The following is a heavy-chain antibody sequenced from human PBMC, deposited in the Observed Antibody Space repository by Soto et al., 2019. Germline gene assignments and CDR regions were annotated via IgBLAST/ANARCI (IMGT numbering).Heavy chain of an antibody. V-gene: IGHV1-69*12. J-gene: IGHJ5*02. CDR1: GGTFGSYA. CDR2: IIPIFSTP. D-gene: IGHD3-22*01. CDR3: ARPIQYYFDTSAQSAWFDP. Sequence: QVQLVQSGAEVKKPGSSVKVSCKTSGGTFGSYAISWVRQAPGQGLEWMGGIIPIFSTPNYAQKFQGRVTITADESTSTAYMELSCLRSEDTAVYYCARPIQYYFDTSAQSAWFDPWGQGTLVTVSS.